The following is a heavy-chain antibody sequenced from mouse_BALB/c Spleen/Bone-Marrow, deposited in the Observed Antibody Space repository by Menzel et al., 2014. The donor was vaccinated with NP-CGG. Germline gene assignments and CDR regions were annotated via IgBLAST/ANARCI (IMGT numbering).Heavy chain of an antibody. D-gene: IGHD3-1*01. CDR1: GYSITSGYY. CDR3: ARDRGHYFDY. CDR2: KSYDGSN. V-gene: IGHV3-6*02. J-gene: IGHJ2*01. Sequence: EVHLVESGPGLVKPSQSLSLTCSVTGYSITSGYYCNWIRQFPGNKLEWMGYKSYDGSNNYNPSLKNRMSITRDTSKNQFFLKLNSVTAEDTGTYYCARDRGHYFDYWGQGTTLTVSS.